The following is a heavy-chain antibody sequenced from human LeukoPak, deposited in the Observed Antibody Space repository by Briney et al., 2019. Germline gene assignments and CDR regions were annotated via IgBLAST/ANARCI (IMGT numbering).Heavy chain of an antibody. CDR2: IYHSGST. D-gene: IGHD1-26*01. CDR3: ARDLGGSYSGAFDI. Sequence: SETLSLTCTVSGDSISSASYYWSWIRQPAGKGLEWIGEIYHSGSTNYNPSLKSRVTISVDKSKNQFSLKLSSVTAADTAVYYCARDLGGSYSGAFDIWGQGTMVTVSS. J-gene: IGHJ3*02. CDR1: GDSISSASYY. V-gene: IGHV4-61*10.